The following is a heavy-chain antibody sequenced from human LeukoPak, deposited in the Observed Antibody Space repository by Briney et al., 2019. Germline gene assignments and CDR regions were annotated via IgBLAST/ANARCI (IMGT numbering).Heavy chain of an antibody. V-gene: IGHV1-2*02. J-gene: IGHJ3*02. Sequence: GASVKVSCKASGYTFTGYYMHWVRQAPGQGLEWMGWINPNGGGTNYAQKFQGRVTMTRDTSISTAYMELSRLRSDDTAVYYCARGSGSYYRQDAFDIWGQGTMVTVSS. CDR1: GYTFTGYY. CDR3: ARGSGSYYRQDAFDI. CDR2: INPNGGGT. D-gene: IGHD1-26*01.